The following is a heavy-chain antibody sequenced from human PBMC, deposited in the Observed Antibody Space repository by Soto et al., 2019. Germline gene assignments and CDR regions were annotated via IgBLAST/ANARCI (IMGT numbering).Heavy chain of an antibody. CDR1: GFTFRTYT. CDR3: ARDRGYDAHDYYYNAMDV. D-gene: IGHD2-15*01. J-gene: IGHJ6*02. Sequence: PGGSLRLSCVASGFTFRTYTMNWVRQAPGKGLEWVSGIRGFSPYTFYAESVKGRFTISRDNAKNSLYLQMNSLGVEDTAVYYCARDRGYDAHDYYYNAMDVWGQETTVTVSS. CDR2: IRGFSPYT. V-gene: IGHV3-21*01.